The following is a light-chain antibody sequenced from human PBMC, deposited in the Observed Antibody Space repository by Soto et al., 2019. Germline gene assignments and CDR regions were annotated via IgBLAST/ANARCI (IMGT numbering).Light chain of an antibody. CDR2: MAS. CDR3: QQYHSYPLT. J-gene: IGKJ4*01. V-gene: IGKV1-5*03. Sequence: DIQMTQSPSTLSASVGDRVTITCRASQSLSGWLAWYQQKSGKAPKLLIYMASTLQSVVPSRFSGTGSGTEFTLTISSLQPDDFATYYCQQYHSYPLTFGGGTKVGIK. CDR1: QSLSGW.